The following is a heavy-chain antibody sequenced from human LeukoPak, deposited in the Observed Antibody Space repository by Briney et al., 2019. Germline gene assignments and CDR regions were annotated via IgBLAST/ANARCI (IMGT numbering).Heavy chain of an antibody. CDR1: GYTFTSYG. V-gene: IGHV1-18*01. CDR2: ISAYNGNT. D-gene: IGHD2-21*02. CDR3: ARTSAQQHIVVVTGNY. J-gene: IGHJ4*02. Sequence: ASVKVSCKASGYTFTSYGISWVRQAPGQGLEWMGWISAYNGNTNYAQKLQGRVTMTTDTSTSTAYMELRSLRSDDTAVYYCARTSAQQHIVVVTGNYWGQGTLVTVSS.